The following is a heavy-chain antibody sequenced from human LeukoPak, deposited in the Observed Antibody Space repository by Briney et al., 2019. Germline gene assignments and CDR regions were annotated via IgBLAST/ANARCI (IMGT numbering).Heavy chain of an antibody. CDR1: RFTFSSYG. CDR3: AKDMRELGY. J-gene: IGHJ4*02. D-gene: IGHD1-26*01. CDR2: IRYDGSYK. Sequence: PGGSLRLSCAASRFTFSSYGMHWVRQAPGKGLEWVAFIRYDGSYKYYADSVKGRFTISRDNSKNTVYLQMNSLRTEDTAVYYCAKDMRELGYWGQGTLVTVSS. V-gene: IGHV3-30*02.